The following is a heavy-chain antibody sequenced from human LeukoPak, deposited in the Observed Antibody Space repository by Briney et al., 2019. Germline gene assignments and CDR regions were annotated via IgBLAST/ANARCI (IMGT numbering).Heavy chain of an antibody. Sequence: GGSLRLSCAASGFTFSSYWMHWVRQAPGKGLVWVSRINSDGSSTSYADSVKGRFTISRDNAKNTLYLQMNSLRAEDTAVYYCARFPYKTVIGWYSDYWGQGTLVTVSS. D-gene: IGHD6-19*01. J-gene: IGHJ4*02. CDR2: INSDGSST. V-gene: IGHV3-74*01. CDR3: ARFPYKTVIGWYSDY. CDR1: GFTFSSYW.